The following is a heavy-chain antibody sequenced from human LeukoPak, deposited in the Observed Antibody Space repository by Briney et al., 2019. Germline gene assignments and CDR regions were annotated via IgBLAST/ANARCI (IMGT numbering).Heavy chain of an antibody. CDR3: ARGTYCSGGSCLVY. Sequence: SETLSLTCTVSGGSINSNYWSWIRQPPGKGLEWIGYIYYSGSTNYNPSLKSRVTISVDTSKNQFSLKLSSVTAADTAVYYCARGTYCSGGSCLVYWGQGTLVTVSS. CDR2: IYYSGST. CDR1: GGSINSNY. D-gene: IGHD2-15*01. V-gene: IGHV4-59*01. J-gene: IGHJ4*02.